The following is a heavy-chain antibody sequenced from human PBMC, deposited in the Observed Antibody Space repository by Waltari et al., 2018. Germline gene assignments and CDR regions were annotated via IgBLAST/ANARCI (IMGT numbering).Heavy chain of an antibody. CDR1: GGSISSSSHY. Sequence: QLQLQESGPGPVKPSETLSLTCTVSGGSISSSSHYWGWIRQPPGKGLGWMGMSYYIGSTYYNPSLKSLVTIAVDTSKSQFSLKLSAVTSADTAVYYCARDPPLYLTGYYGMDVWGQGTTVTVS. D-gene: IGHD3-16*01. V-gene: IGHV4-39*07. J-gene: IGHJ6*02. CDR3: ARDPPLYLTGYYGMDV. CDR2: SYYIGST.